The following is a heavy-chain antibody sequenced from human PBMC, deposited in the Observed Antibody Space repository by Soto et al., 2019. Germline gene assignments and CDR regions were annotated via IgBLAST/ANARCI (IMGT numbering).Heavy chain of an antibody. CDR1: GYTFPSYG. D-gene: IGHD2-15*01. J-gene: IGHJ4*02. V-gene: IGHV1-18*01. CDR2: ISAYNGNT. CDR3: ARGCSGGSCYGSFDY. Sequence: ASVKVSCKASGYTFPSYGISWVRQAPGQGLEWMGWISAYNGNTNYAQKLQGRVTMTTDTSTSTAYMELRSLRSDDTAVYYCARGCSGGSCYGSFDYWGQGTLVTVSS.